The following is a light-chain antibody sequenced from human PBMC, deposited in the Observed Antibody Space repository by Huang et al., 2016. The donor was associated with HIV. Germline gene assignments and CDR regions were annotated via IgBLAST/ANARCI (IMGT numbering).Light chain of an antibody. CDR3: QQYNNWPQT. J-gene: IGKJ1*01. CDR2: DAS. V-gene: IGKV3-15*01. CDR1: QSVSSN. Sequence: EIVMTQSPATLSVSPGERATLSCRASQSVSSNLAGYQQKPGQAPRLLIYDASTRGTGIPARFSGSGSGTEFTLTISSLQSEEFAVYYCQQYNNWPQTFGKGTKVEIK.